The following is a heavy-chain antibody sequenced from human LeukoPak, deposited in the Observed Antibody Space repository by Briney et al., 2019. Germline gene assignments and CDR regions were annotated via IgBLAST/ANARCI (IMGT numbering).Heavy chain of an antibody. CDR2: ISGSGGST. J-gene: IGHJ4*02. D-gene: IGHD1-26*01. CDR1: GVSFSSYA. CDR3: AKDHSGSYYEVAGDY. V-gene: IGHV3-23*01. Sequence: PGGSLRLSCAASGVSFSSYAMSWVRQAPGKGLEWVSSISGSGGSTYYADSVKGRFTISRDNSKNTLYLQMNSLRAEDTAVYYCAKDHSGSYYEVAGDYWGQGTLVTVSS.